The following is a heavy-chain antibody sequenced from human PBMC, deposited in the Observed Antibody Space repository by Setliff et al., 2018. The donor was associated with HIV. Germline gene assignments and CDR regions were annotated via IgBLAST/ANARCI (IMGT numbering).Heavy chain of an antibody. J-gene: IGHJ4*02. CDR1: GFTFSSYW. CDR2: ISSEGSST. D-gene: IGHD1-26*01. Sequence: PGGSLRLSCAASGFTFSSYWMHWVRQAPGKGLVWVSRISSEGSSTRYADSVKGRFTISRDNAKNTLYLEMNSLRAEDTAVYYCARESGSYLSFFDYWGQGTLVTVSS. CDR3: ARESGSYLSFFDY. V-gene: IGHV3-74*01.